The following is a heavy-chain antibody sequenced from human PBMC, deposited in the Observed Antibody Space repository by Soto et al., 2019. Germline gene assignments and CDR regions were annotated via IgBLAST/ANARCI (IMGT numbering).Heavy chain of an antibody. Sequence: GGSLRLSCAASGFTFSSYAMSWVRQAPGKGLEWVSTISRSGDTTYYADSVKGRFTVSRDNSKNALYLQLNSLRAEDAAVYYCARPFPDNTYYYYGMDVWGQGTTVTVSS. J-gene: IGHJ6*02. D-gene: IGHD1-1*01. CDR2: ISRSGDTT. CDR1: GFTFSSYA. V-gene: IGHV3-23*01. CDR3: ARPFPDNTYYYYGMDV.